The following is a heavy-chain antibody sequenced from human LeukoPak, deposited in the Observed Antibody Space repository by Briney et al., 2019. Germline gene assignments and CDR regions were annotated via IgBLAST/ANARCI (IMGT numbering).Heavy chain of an antibody. V-gene: IGHV4-39*02. CDR3: ARGSYDILTDYSTLGEY. CDR2: IYYSGST. J-gene: IGHJ4*02. CDR1: GGSISGSSYY. D-gene: IGHD3-9*01. Sequence: SETLSLTCTVSGGSISGSSYYWGWIRQPPGKGLEWIGSIYYSGSTYYKPSLKSRVTISLDTSKNHFYLKLSSVTAADTAVYYCARGSYDILTDYSTLGEYWGQGTLVTVSS.